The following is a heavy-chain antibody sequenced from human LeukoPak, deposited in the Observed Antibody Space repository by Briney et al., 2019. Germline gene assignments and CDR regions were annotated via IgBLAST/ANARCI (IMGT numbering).Heavy chain of an antibody. J-gene: IGHJ2*01. Sequence: ASVKVSCMASGYXFTTYGMSWVRQAPGQGLEWLGWISAYNGRTNYGEKLQDRVTMTTDTSTSTAYMELRSLRSDDTAVYYCARGLDYYDGTGYRSYWYLDLWGRGTLVAVSS. V-gene: IGHV1-18*01. D-gene: IGHD3-22*01. CDR2: ISAYNGRT. CDR1: GYXFTTYG. CDR3: ARGLDYYDGTGYRSYWYLDL.